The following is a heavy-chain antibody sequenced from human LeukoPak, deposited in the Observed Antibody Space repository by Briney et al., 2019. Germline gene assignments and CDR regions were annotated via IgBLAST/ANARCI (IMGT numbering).Heavy chain of an antibody. V-gene: IGHV3-66*01. J-gene: IGHJ4*02. D-gene: IGHD4-11*01. CDR2: IYSGGAT. Sequence: PGVSLRLSCAASGVTVGNNYMIWVRQAPGKGLEWVSRIYSGGATYYADSVKGRFTISRDSSKNTLFLQMNSLRAEDTAVYYCARDPPAVKSGTYGWGQGTLVTVSS. CDR3: ARDPPAVKSGTYG. CDR1: GVTVGNNY.